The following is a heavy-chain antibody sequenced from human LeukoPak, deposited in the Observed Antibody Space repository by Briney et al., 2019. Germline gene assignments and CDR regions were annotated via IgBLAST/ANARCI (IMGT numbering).Heavy chain of an antibody. CDR2: IVVGSGNT. D-gene: IGHD1-26*01. J-gene: IGHJ4*02. Sequence: ASVKASCKASGFTFTSSAVQWVRQARGQRLEWIGWIVVGSGNTNYAQKFQERVTITRDMSTSTAYMELSSLRSEDTAVYYCAAVVGATGNPVATFDYWGQGTLVTVSS. CDR3: AAVVGATGNPVATFDY. CDR1: GFTFTSSA. V-gene: IGHV1-58*01.